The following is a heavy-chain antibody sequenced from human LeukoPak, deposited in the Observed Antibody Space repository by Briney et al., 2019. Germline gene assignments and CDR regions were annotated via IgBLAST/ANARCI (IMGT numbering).Heavy chain of an antibody. CDR2: IYHSGST. CDR1: GGSFSGYY. V-gene: IGHV4-34*01. D-gene: IGHD3-22*01. Sequence: KPSETLSLTCAVYGGSFSGYYWSWIRQPPGKGLEWIGNIYHSGSTYYNPSLKSRVTISVDTSKNQFSLKLSSVTAADTAVYYCARQYWDDSKLDYWGQGTLVTVSS. CDR3: ARQYWDDSKLDY. J-gene: IGHJ4*02.